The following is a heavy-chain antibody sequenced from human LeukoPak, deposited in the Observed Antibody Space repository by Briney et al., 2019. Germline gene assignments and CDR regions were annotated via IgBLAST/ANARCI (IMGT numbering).Heavy chain of an antibody. V-gene: IGHV5-51*01. CDR2: IYAGDPDT. D-gene: IGHD2-8*01. J-gene: IGHJ4*02. CDR1: GYTFTNYW. CDR3: ARGRQLYYVDY. Sequence: PGESLKISCKGSGYTFTNYWIDWVRQMPGKGLEWVGIIYAGDPDTRYSPSFQGQATISVDRSTSTAYLQWSSLKASDTAVYFCARGRQLYYVDYWGQGTLVTVSS.